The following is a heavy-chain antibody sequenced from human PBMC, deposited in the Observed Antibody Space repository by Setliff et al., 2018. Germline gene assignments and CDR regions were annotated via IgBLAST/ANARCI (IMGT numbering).Heavy chain of an antibody. Sequence: GGSLRLSCAASGFTFSSYSMNWVRQAPGKGLEWVSYFSGSSSTIRYADSVKGRFTISRDNAKNSLYLQMNSLRAEDTAVYYCARSGNYRVDYWGQGTQVTVSS. D-gene: IGHD1-26*01. CDR3: ARSGNYRVDY. CDR1: GFTFSSYS. V-gene: IGHV3-48*01. CDR2: FSGSSSTI. J-gene: IGHJ4*02.